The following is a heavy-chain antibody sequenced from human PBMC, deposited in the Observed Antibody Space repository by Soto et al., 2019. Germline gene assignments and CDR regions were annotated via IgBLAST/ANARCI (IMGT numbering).Heavy chain of an antibody. V-gene: IGHV1-3*01. CDR3: ARKRYYYGSGSQDYGMDV. Sequence: ASVKVSCKASGYTFTSYAMHWVRQAPGQRLEWMGWINAGNGNTKYSQKFQGRVTITRDTSASTAYMELSSLRSEDTAVYYCARKRYYYGSGSQDYGMDVWGQGTTVTVSS. D-gene: IGHD3-10*01. J-gene: IGHJ6*02. CDR1: GYTFTSYA. CDR2: INAGNGNT.